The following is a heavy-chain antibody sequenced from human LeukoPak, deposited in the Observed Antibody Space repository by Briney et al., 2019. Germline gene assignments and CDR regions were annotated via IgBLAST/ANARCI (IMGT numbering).Heavy chain of an antibody. CDR2: IYTSGRT. CDR1: GGSLSSYY. CDR3: ASSGLYGSGSSDY. Sequence: PSETLSLTCTVSGGSLSSYYWSWLRQPAGKGMEWIGRIYTSGRTNYNPSLRSGVTISVDKSKNQFSLKLSSVTAPDTAVYYCASSGLYGSGSSDYWGQGTLVTVSS. V-gene: IGHV4-4*07. D-gene: IGHD3-10*01. J-gene: IGHJ4*02.